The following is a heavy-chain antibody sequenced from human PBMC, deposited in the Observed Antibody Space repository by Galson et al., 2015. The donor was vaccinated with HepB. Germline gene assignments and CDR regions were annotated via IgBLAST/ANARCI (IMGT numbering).Heavy chain of an antibody. V-gene: IGHV5-51*03. CDR3: ARLDRNSSGWYFAFDI. Sequence: QSGAEVKKPGESLKISCKGSGYSFTSYWIGWVRQMPGKGLEWMGIMYPGDSDTRYSPSFQGQVTISADKSISTAYLQWSSLKASDTAMYYCARLDRNSSGWYFAFDIWGQGTMVTVSS. CDR2: MYPGDSDT. J-gene: IGHJ3*02. CDR1: GYSFTSYW. D-gene: IGHD6-19*01.